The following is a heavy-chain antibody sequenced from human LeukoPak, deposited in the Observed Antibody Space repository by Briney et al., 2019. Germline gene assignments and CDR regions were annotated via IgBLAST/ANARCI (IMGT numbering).Heavy chain of an antibody. CDR1: GGSISSSSYY. J-gene: IGHJ5*02. CDR2: IYYSGST. Sequence: SETLSLTCTVSGGSISSSSYYWGWIRQPPGKGLEWIGSIYYSGSTYYNPSLKSRVTISVDTSKNQFSLKLSSVTAADTAVYYCARCLREWLVDSVWFDPWGQGTLVTVSS. V-gene: IGHV4-39*07. CDR3: ARCLREWLVDSVWFDP. D-gene: IGHD6-19*01.